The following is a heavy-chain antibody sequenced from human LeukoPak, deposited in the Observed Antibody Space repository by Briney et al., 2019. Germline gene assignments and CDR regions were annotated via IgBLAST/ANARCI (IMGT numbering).Heavy chain of an antibody. CDR2: IYPGDSDT. V-gene: IGHV5-51*06. CDR3: AISAGNGRYCDY. CDR1: GYSFTTYW. J-gene: IGHJ4*02. D-gene: IGHD1-26*01. Sequence: GESLQISCQGTGYSFTTYWIGWVRQMPGKGLEWMGVIYPGDSDTRYSPSFQGQVTISADKSISAAYLQWSSLKASDTAMYYCAISAGNGRYCDYWGQGTLVTVSS.